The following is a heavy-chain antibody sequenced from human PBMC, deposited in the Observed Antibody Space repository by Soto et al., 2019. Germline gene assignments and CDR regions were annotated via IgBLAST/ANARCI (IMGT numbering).Heavy chain of an antibody. D-gene: IGHD3-3*01. Sequence: QVQLQESGPGLVKPSQTLSLTCTVSGGSISSGDYYWSWIRQPPGKGLEWIGYIYYSGSTYYNPSLTSRVTILVDTSKNQFSLKLSSVTAADTAVYYCARSGATFGVVHFDYWGQGTLVTVSS. CDR3: ARSGATFGVVHFDY. V-gene: IGHV4-30-4*01. CDR2: IYYSGST. J-gene: IGHJ4*02. CDR1: GGSISSGDYY.